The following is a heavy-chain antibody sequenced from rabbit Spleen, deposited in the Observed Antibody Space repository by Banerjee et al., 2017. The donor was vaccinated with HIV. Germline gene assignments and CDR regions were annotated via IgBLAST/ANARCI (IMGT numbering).Heavy chain of an antibody. D-gene: IGHD1-1*01. CDR3: AREDVGGSVSL. Sequence: QQQLEESGGGLVKPGGTLTLTCKASGISFSGNVMCWFRQAPGKGLEWIAFIYPITETTYYANWVNGRFTISSDNAQNTVDLQIDSLTAADTATYFCAREDVGGSVSLWGQGTLVTVS. J-gene: IGHJ3*01. V-gene: IGHV1S43*01. CDR1: GISFSGNV. CDR2: IYPITETT.